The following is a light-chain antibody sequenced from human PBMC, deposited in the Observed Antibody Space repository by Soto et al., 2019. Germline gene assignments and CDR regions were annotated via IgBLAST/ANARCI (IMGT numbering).Light chain of an antibody. J-gene: IGKJ5*01. Sequence: EIVLTQSPATLSLSPGERATLSCRASQSVSSYLAWYQQKPGQAPRLLNYDASNRATGIPARFSGSGSGTDFTLTISSLEPEDFAVYYRQQRSNWHTFGQGTRLEIK. V-gene: IGKV3-11*01. CDR2: DAS. CDR1: QSVSSY. CDR3: QQRSNWHT.